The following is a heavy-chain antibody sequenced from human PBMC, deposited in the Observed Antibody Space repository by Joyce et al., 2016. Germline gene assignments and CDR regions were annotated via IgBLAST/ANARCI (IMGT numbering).Heavy chain of an antibody. CDR2: IKAGGTT. CDR1: GGSLRGYY. CDR3: ARETDFASRNQRLDS. D-gene: IGHD1-14*01. Sequence: QVQLQQRGAGRLKPPETLSPTCGVSGGSLRGYYWTWLRQHPGKGLEWIGEIKAGGTTNYNWALIGRVSMSIDTSNNQFSLRLTSVTAADTAVYYCARETDFASRNQRLDSWGQGTLVTVSS. V-gene: IGHV4-34*02. J-gene: IGHJ4*02.